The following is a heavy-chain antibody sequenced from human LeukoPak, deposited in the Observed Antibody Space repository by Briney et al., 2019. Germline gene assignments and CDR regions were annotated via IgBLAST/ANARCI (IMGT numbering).Heavy chain of an antibody. J-gene: IGHJ6*03. Sequence: GSLRLSCAASGFTFSSYAMSWVRQAPGKGLEWVSAISGSGGSTYYADSVKGRFTISRDNSKNTLYLQMNSLRAEDTAVYYCAKAYCGGDCYSSEDMDVWGKGTTVTVSS. CDR1: GFTFSSYA. CDR2: ISGSGGST. CDR3: AKAYCGGDCYSSEDMDV. D-gene: IGHD2-21*02. V-gene: IGHV3-23*01.